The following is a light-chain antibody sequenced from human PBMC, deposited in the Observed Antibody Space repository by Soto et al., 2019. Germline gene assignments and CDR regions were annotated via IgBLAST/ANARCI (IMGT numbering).Light chain of an antibody. CDR1: QDISIY. J-gene: IGKJ2*01. CDR2: DVS. Sequence: DIPMTQSPSSLSASVRDRVNITCQASQDISIYLNWYQQKPGRAPKLLIYDVSKSETGVPSRFKASGSGTDFSFTIDSLQPEDAATYYCQQHSSLPYTFGQGTKLEI. CDR3: QQHSSLPYT. V-gene: IGKV1-33*01.